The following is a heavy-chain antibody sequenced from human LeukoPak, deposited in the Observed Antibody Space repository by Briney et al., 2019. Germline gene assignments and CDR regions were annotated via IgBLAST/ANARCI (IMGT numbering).Heavy chain of an antibody. V-gene: IGHV4-34*01. J-gene: IGHJ5*02. D-gene: IGHD3-16*01. Sequence: SETLSLTCAVYGGSFSGYYWSWIRQPPGKGLEWIGEINHSGSTNYNPSLKSRVTISVDTSKNQFSLKLSSVTAADTAVYYCAIQGGRDWFDPWGQGTLVTVSS. CDR3: AIQGGRDWFDP. CDR2: INHSGST. CDR1: GGSFSGYY.